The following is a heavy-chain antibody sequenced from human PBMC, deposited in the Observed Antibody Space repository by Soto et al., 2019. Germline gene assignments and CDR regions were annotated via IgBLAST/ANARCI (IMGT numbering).Heavy chain of an antibody. V-gene: IGHV3-11*06. J-gene: IGHJ6*02. D-gene: IGHD2-2*01. Sequence: QVQLVESGGGLVQPGGSLRLSCAASGFTFSDYYMSWIRQAPRKGLEWVSYISSSSSYTNYADSVKGRFTISRDNAKNSLYLQMNSLRAEDTAVYYCAREVVVPAAMYSTYYYYGMDVWGQGTTVTVSS. CDR2: ISSSSSYT. CDR3: AREVVVPAAMYSTYYYYGMDV. CDR1: GFTFSDYY.